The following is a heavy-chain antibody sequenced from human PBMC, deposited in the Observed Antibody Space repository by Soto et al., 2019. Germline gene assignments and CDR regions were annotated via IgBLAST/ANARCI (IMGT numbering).Heavy chain of an antibody. CDR3: ARDYLGYCSGGSCPHFDY. Sequence: ASVKVSCKASGYTFTSYGISWVRQAPGQGLEWMGWISAYNGNTNYAQELQGRVTMTTDTSTSTAYMELRSLRSDDTAVYYCARDYLGYCSGGSCPHFDYWGQGTLVTVSS. J-gene: IGHJ4*02. CDR1: GYTFTSYG. V-gene: IGHV1-18*01. CDR2: ISAYNGNT. D-gene: IGHD2-15*01.